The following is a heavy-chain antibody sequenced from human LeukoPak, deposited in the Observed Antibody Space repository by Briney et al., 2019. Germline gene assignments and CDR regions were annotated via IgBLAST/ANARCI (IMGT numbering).Heavy chain of an antibody. CDR2: IYYSGST. D-gene: IGHD6-6*01. J-gene: IGHJ1*01. CDR1: GGSISSYY. V-gene: IGHV4-59*01. Sequence: SETLSLTCTVSGGSISSYYWSWIRQPPGKGLEWIGYIYYSGSTNYNPSLKSRGTISVDTSKNQFSLKLSSVTAADTAVYYCARGESSSVWGGASFQLWGQGTLVTVSS. CDR3: ARGESSSVWGGASFQL.